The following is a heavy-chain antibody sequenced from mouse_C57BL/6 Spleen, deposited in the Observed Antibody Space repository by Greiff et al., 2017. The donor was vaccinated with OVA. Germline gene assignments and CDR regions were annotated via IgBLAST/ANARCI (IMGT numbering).Heavy chain of an antibody. Sequence: EVKVEESGGGLVKPGGSLKLSCAASGFTFSDYGMHWVRQAPEKGLEWVAYISRGSSTIYYADTVKGRFTISRDNAKNTLFLQMTSLRSEDTAMYYCARRDYDDYAMDYWGQGTSVTVSS. V-gene: IGHV5-17*01. CDR1: GFTFSDYG. J-gene: IGHJ4*01. D-gene: IGHD2-4*01. CDR2: ISRGSSTI. CDR3: ARRDYDDYAMDY.